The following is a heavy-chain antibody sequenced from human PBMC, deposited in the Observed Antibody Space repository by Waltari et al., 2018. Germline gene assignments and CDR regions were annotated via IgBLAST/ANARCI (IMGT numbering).Heavy chain of an antibody. CDR3: ARGQSGSYDY. J-gene: IGHJ4*02. D-gene: IGHD1-26*01. V-gene: IGHV3-30-3*01. Sequence: QVQLVESGGGVVQPGRSLRLSCAASGFTFSSYAMHRVRQAPGKGLAWVAVISYDGSNKYYADSVKGRFTISRDNSKNTLYLQMNSLRAEDTAVYYCARGQSGSYDYWGQGTLVTVSS. CDR2: ISYDGSNK. CDR1: GFTFSSYA.